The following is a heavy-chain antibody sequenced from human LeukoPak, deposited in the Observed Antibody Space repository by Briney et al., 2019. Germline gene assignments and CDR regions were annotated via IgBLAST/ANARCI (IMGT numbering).Heavy chain of an antibody. CDR3: ARLPMQQLGAFDI. J-gene: IGHJ3*02. CDR1: GYTFTGYY. Sequence: ASVKVSCKASGYTFTGYYMHWVRQAPGQGLEWMGWINPNSDGTNYAQKFQGRVTMTRDTSISTAYMELSRLRSDDTAVYYCARLPMQQLGAFDIWGKGTMVTVSS. D-gene: IGHD6-13*01. CDR2: INPNSDGT. V-gene: IGHV1-2*02.